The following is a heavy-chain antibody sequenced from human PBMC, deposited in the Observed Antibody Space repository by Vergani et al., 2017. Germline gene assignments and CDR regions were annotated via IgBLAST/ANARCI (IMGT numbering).Heavy chain of an antibody. J-gene: IGHJ6*03. Sequence: QVQLVQSGAEVKKPGSSVKVSCKASGGTFSSYAISWVRQAPGQGLEWMGGIIPIFGTANYAQKFQGRVTITADESTSTAYMELSSRRSEDTAVYYCARGYYDSSGYGSYYYYYMDVWGKGTTVTVSS. D-gene: IGHD3-22*01. CDR2: IIPIFGTA. V-gene: IGHV1-69*01. CDR3: ARGYYDSSGYGSYYYYYMDV. CDR1: GGTFSSYA.